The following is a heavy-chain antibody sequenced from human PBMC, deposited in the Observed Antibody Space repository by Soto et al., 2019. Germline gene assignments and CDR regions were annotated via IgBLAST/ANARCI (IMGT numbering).Heavy chain of an antibody. D-gene: IGHD3-10*01. V-gene: IGHV3-13*01. CDR1: GFTISRYA. Sequence: EGQLVESGGGLVQAGGSLRLSCAVSGFTISRYAFHWVRQGTGEGLQWVSLIGTPGRAYYAGSVKGRFTITSEDAKNSLYLQMNSLRDGDTAVYYCARGGGFGEQYSDAFDLWGQGTMVTVSS. J-gene: IGHJ3*01. CDR2: IGTPGRA. CDR3: ARGGGFGEQYSDAFDL.